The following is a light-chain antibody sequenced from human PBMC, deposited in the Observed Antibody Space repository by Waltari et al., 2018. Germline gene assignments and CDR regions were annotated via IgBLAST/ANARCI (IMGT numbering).Light chain of an antibody. CDR3: MQSLQTLWT. V-gene: IGKV2-28*01. Sequence: DIVVTQSPRSLLVTPGEPASISCRSSQSLLHRNGNNYLDWYLQKPGQSPQLLIYLGSNRASGVPDRFSGSGSGTDFTLRISRVEADDVGVYYCMQSLQTLWTFGQGTKVEIK. CDR2: LGS. J-gene: IGKJ1*01. CDR1: QSLLHRNGNNY.